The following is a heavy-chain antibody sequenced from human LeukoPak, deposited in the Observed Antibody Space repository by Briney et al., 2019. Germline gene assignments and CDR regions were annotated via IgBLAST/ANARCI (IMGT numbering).Heavy chain of an antibody. CDR2: ISGIGGDP. CDR1: GFTFSSFA. J-gene: IGHJ6*02. D-gene: IGHD3-22*01. CDR3: AKVRFDSSGYYYTYYYYGMDV. V-gene: IGHV3-23*01. Sequence: GGSLRLSCAASGFTFSSFAMIWVLQAPGKGLECVLGISGIGGDPYYADSVTGLFTVSRDNSKSTLYLQMTSLRAEDTAVYFCAKVRFDSSGYYYTYYYYGMDVWGQGTTVTVSS.